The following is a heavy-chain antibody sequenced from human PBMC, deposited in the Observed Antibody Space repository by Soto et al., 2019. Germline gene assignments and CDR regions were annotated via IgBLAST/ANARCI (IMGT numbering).Heavy chain of an antibody. CDR2: IIPILGTA. CDR1: GGTFSSYA. Sequence: QVQLVQSGAEVKKPGSSVKVSCKGSGGTFSSYAISWVRQAPGQGLEWMGGIIPILGTADYAQKFQGRVTITADESTSTAYMELSSLRSEDTAVYYCASHGITGTWLYYYGMDVWGQGTTVTVSS. D-gene: IGHD1-7*01. CDR3: ASHGITGTWLYYYGMDV. V-gene: IGHV1-69*11. J-gene: IGHJ6*02.